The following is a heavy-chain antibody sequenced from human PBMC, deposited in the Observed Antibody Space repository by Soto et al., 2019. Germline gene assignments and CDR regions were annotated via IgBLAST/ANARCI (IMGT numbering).Heavy chain of an antibody. CDR2: IYYSGRT. D-gene: IGHD6-13*01. V-gene: IGHV4-59*01. CDR1: GGSISSYY. CDR3: ARDSRTAGQLVPHYYYGMDV. J-gene: IGHJ6*02. Sequence: SETLSLTCTVSGGSISSYYWSWIRQPPGKGLEWIGYIYYSGRTNYNPSLKSRVTISEDTSKNQFSLKLSSVTAADTAVYYCARDSRTAGQLVPHYYYGMDVWGQGTTVTVSS.